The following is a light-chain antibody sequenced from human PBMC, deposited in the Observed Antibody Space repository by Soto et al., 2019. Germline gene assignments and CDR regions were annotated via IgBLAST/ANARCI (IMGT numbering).Light chain of an antibody. CDR3: QQYGSSPWT. CDR1: QSVSSNY. J-gene: IGKJ1*01. Sequence: EIVLTQSPGTLSLSPGERPTLSCRASQSVSSNYLAWYQQKPGQAPRPLIYGASSRATGIPDRFSGSGAGTDFTLTISRLEPEDFAVYYCQQYGSSPWTFGQGTKVEIK. V-gene: IGKV3-20*01. CDR2: GAS.